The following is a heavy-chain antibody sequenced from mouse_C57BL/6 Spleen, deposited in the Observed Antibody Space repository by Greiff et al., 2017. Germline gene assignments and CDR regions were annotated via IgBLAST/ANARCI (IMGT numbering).Heavy chain of an antibody. J-gene: IGHJ4*01. V-gene: IGHV1-18*01. CDR1: GYTFTDYN. CDR2: INPNNGGT. Sequence: EVQLQQSGPELVKPGASVKIPCKASGYTFTDYNMDWVKQSHGKSLAWIGDINPNNGGTIYNQKFKGKATLTVDKSSSTAYMELRSLTSEDTAVYYCAREGYGSWGYAMDYWGQGTSVTVAS. CDR3: AREGYGSWGYAMDY. D-gene: IGHD1-1*01.